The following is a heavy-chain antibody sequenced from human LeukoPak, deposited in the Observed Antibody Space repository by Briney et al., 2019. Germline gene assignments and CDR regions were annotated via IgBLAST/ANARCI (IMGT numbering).Heavy chain of an antibody. CDR3: AKGNPQSLVTGPFDY. V-gene: IGHV3-9*03. J-gene: IGHJ4*02. D-gene: IGHD6-19*01. Sequence: GGSLRLSCAASGFTFDDYAMHWVRQAPGKGLEGVSGISWNSGSIGYADSVKGRFTIARDNAKNSLYLQMNSLRAEDMALYYCAKGNPQSLVTGPFDYWGQGTLVTVSS. CDR2: ISWNSGSI. CDR1: GFTFDDYA.